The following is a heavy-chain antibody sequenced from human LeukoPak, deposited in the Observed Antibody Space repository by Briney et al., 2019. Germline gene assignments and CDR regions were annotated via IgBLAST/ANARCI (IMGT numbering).Heavy chain of an antibody. Sequence: GESLKISCKGSGYSFTSYWIGWVRQMPGKDLEWMGIIYPGDPDTRYSPSFQGQVTISADKSISTAYLQWSSLKASDTAMYYCARTTIVGATIGDWYYFDYWGQGTLVTVSS. J-gene: IGHJ4*02. CDR2: IYPGDPDT. CDR3: ARTTIVGATIGDWYYFDY. CDR1: GYSFTSYW. V-gene: IGHV5-51*01. D-gene: IGHD1-26*01.